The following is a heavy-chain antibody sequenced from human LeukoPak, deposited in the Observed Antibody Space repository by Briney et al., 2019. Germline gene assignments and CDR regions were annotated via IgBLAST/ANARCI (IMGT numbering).Heavy chain of an antibody. V-gene: IGHV3-21*01. D-gene: IGHD3-10*01. Sequence: GGSLRLSCAASGFTFSSYSMNWVRQAPGKGLEWVSSISSSSTYIYYADSVKGRFTISRDNAKNSLYLQMNSLRAEDTAVYYCARDRSRGLLDAFDIWGQGTMVTVSS. CDR3: ARDRSRGLLDAFDI. J-gene: IGHJ3*02. CDR1: GFTFSSYS. CDR2: ISSSSTYI.